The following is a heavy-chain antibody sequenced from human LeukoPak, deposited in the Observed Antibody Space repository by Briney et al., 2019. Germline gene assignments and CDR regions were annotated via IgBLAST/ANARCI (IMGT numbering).Heavy chain of an antibody. J-gene: IGHJ4*02. D-gene: IGHD3-22*01. CDR3: AKERSASYYYDSSGYSNYNFDY. CDR1: GFTFSNYA. CDR2: ISGSGGNT. V-gene: IGHV3-23*01. Sequence: GGSLRLSCAASGFTFSNYAMSWVRQAPGKGLEWISVISGSGGNTNYADSVKGRFTISRDNFKNTLYLQMNSLRAEDTAVYYCAKERSASYYYDSSGYSNYNFDYWGQGTLVTISS.